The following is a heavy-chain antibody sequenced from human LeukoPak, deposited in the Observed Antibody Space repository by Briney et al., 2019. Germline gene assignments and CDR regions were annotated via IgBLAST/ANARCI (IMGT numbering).Heavy chain of an antibody. CDR1: GFTFSNAW. J-gene: IGHJ6*02. D-gene: IGHD5-12*01. V-gene: IGHV4-34*01. Sequence: GSLRLSCAASGFTFSNAWMSWVRQPPGKGLEWIGEINHSGSTNYNPSLKSRVTISVDTSKNQFSLELSSVTAADTAVYYCARTSTEATISPYGMDVWGQGTTVTVSS. CDR3: ARTSTEATISPYGMDV. CDR2: INHSGST.